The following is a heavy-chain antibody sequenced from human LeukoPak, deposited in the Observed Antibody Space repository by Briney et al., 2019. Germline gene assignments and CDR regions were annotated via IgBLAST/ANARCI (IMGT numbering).Heavy chain of an antibody. CDR3: ARGQAMVD. CDR2: IYYSGST. Sequence: SETLSLTCTVSGGSISSSSYYWGWIRQPPGKGLEWIGSIYYSGSTYYNPSLKSRVTISVDTSKNQFSLKLSSVTAADTAVNYCARGQAMVDWGQGTLVTVSS. D-gene: IGHD5-18*01. CDR1: GGSISSSSYY. J-gene: IGHJ4*02. V-gene: IGHV4-39*07.